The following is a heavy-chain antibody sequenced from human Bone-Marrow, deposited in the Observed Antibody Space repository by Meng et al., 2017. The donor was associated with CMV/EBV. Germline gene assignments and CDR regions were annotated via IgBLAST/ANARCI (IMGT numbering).Heavy chain of an antibody. V-gene: IGHV3-53*01. Sequence: GDSLKISCAASGFTVSSNYMSWVRQAPGKGLEWVSVIYSGGSTYYADSVQGRFTISRDNSKNTLYLQMNSLRAEDTAVYYCARGVDDFWSGGDAFDIWGQGTMVTVSS. CDR2: IYSGGST. J-gene: IGHJ3*02. CDR1: GFTVSSNY. D-gene: IGHD3-3*01. CDR3: ARGVDDFWSGGDAFDI.